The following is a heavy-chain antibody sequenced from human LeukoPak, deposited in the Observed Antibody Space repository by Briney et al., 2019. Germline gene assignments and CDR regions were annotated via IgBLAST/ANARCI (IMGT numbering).Heavy chain of an antibody. V-gene: IGHV4-39*01. J-gene: IGHJ1*01. CDR3: ARPKFRQWPEYFQH. CDR1: GGSISSSSYY. D-gene: IGHD6-19*01. CDR2: IYYSGST. Sequence: PSETLSLTCTVSGGSISSSSYYWGWIRQPPGKGLEWIGSIYYSGSTFYTPSLKSRVTISVDTSTNQFSLKLSPVTAADTAVSYCARPKFRQWPEYFQHWGQGTLVTVSS.